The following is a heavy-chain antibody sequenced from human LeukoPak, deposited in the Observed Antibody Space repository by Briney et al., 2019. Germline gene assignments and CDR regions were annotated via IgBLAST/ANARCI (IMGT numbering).Heavy chain of an antibody. CDR3: ARRYFDY. CDR1: GESFSGYY. CDR2: INHSGST. J-gene: IGHJ4*02. Sequence: SETLSLTCALYGESFSGYYWSWIRHPPGKGLEWIGEINHSGSTNYNPPLKSRVTISVDTSKNQFSLKLGSVAAADTAVYYCARRYFDYWGQGTLVTVSS. V-gene: IGHV4-34*01.